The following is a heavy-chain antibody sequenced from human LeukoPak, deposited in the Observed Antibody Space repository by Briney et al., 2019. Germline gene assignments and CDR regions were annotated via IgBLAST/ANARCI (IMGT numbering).Heavy chain of an antibody. CDR1: GGSFSGYY. Sequence: SETLSLTCAVYGGSFSGYYWSWIRQPPGKGLEWIGEINHSGSTNYNPSLKSRVTISVDTSKNQFSLKLSSVTAADTAVYYCASMVRGVDDAFDIWGQGTMVTVSS. V-gene: IGHV4-34*01. D-gene: IGHD3-10*01. CDR2: INHSGST. J-gene: IGHJ3*02. CDR3: ASMVRGVDDAFDI.